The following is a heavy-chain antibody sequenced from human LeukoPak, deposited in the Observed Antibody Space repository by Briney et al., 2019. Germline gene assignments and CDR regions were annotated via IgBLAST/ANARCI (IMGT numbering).Heavy chain of an antibody. D-gene: IGHD6-13*01. CDR2: ISYDGSNK. Sequence: GGSLRLSCVASGFTFSSYGMHWVRQAPGKGLEWVAVISYDGSNKYYADSVKGRFTISRDNSKNTLYLQMNSLRAEDTAVYYCAKIEHSSSWYYFDYWGQGTLVTVSS. J-gene: IGHJ4*02. V-gene: IGHV3-30*18. CDR1: GFTFSSYG. CDR3: AKIEHSSSWYYFDY.